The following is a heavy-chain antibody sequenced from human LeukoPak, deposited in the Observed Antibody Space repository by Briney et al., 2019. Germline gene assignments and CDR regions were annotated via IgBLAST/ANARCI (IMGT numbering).Heavy chain of an antibody. CDR1: GFTVSNNY. V-gene: IGHV3-9*01. CDR2: ISWNSGSI. CDR3: AKDKTIFGVVTLPDS. D-gene: IGHD3-3*01. J-gene: IGHJ4*02. Sequence: PGGSLRLSCVVSGFTVSNNYMKWVRQAPGKGLEWVSGISWNSGSIGYADSVKGRFTISRDNAKNSLYLQMNSLRAEDTALYYCAKDKTIFGVVTLPDSWGQGTLVTVSS.